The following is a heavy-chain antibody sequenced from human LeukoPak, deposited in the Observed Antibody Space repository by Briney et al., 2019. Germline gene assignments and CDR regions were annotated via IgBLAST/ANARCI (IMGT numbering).Heavy chain of an antibody. CDR3: ARESRAAAGTYDYYYYMDV. CDR1: GFTFSNYA. V-gene: IGHV3-30*04. CDR2: ISYDGSNQ. D-gene: IGHD6-13*01. Sequence: GGSLRLSCAASGFTFSNYAMHWVRQAPGKGLEWVAVISYDGSNQYYTDSVRGRFTISGDSSKNTLYLQMNSLRAEDTAVYYCARESRAAAGTYDYYYYMDVWGKGTTVTISS. J-gene: IGHJ6*03.